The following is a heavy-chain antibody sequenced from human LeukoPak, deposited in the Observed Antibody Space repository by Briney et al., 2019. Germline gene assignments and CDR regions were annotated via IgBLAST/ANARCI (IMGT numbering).Heavy chain of an antibody. D-gene: IGHD2-2*01. CDR2: MNPNRGNT. V-gene: IGHV1-8*03. J-gene: IGHJ4*02. CDR1: GYTFTSYD. CDR3: ARELGSCSSTSCEFDY. Sequence: GASVKVSCKASGYTFTSYDINWVRQAAEQGVEWMGWMNPNRGNTDYAQKFKGRVTITRKTYISTAYMELSSLRSEDTAVYYCARELGSCSSTSCEFDYWGQGTLVTVSS.